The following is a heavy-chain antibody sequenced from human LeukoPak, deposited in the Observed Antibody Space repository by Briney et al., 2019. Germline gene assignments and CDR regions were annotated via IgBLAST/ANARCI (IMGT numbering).Heavy chain of an antibody. Sequence: GGSLRLSCAASGFTFSSYSMNWVRQAPGKGLEWVSSISSSSSYIYYADSVKGRFTISRDNAKKSLYLQMNSLRAEDTAVYYCARGFDNYYALPGGYWGQGTLVTVSS. CDR2: ISSSSSYI. CDR3: ARGFDNYYALPGGY. CDR1: GFTFSSYS. V-gene: IGHV3-21*01. D-gene: IGHD3-10*01. J-gene: IGHJ4*02.